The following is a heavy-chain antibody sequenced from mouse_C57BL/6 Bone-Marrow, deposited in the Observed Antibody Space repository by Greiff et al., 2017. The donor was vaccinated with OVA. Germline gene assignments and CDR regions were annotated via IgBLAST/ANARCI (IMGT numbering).Heavy chain of an antibody. Sequence: VQLKESGGGLVKPGGSLKLSCAASGFTFSSYAMSWVRQTPEKRLEWVATISDGGSYTYYPDNVKGRFTISGDNAKNNLYLQMSHLKSEDTAMYYCAREYLAWFAYWGQGTLVTVSA. V-gene: IGHV5-4*01. CDR2: ISDGGSYT. CDR3: AREYLAWFAY. CDR1: GFTFSSYA. J-gene: IGHJ3*01.